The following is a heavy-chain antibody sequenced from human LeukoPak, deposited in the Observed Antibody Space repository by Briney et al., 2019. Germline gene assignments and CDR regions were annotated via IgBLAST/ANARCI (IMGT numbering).Heavy chain of an antibody. CDR1: GFTFSSYG. CDR2: ISGSGGST. D-gene: IGHD3-22*01. V-gene: IGHV3-23*01. Sequence: PGGSLRLSCAASGFTFSSYGMSWVRQAPGKGLEWVSAISGSGGSTYYADSVKGRFTISRDNSKNTLYLQMNSLRAEDTAVYYCAKEGGPYYYDSSGYYDYWGQGTLVTVSS. J-gene: IGHJ4*02. CDR3: AKEGGPYYYDSSGYYDY.